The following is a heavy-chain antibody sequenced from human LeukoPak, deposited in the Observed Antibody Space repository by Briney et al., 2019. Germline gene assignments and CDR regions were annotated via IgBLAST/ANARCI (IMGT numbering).Heavy chain of an antibody. CDR1: GFTFSSCW. D-gene: IGHD2-21*02. Sequence: GGSLRLSCAASGFTFSSCWMSWVRQAPGKGLEWVANIRFDGSDKYHVDSVKGRFTISRDNAKNSLFLQMNSLRAEDTAVYYCARGDPDFWGQGTLVTVYS. CDR3: ARGDPDF. J-gene: IGHJ4*02. CDR2: IRFDGSDK. V-gene: IGHV3-7*01.